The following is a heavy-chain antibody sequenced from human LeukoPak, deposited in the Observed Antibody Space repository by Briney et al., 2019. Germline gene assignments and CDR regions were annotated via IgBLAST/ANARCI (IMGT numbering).Heavy chain of an antibody. V-gene: IGHV4-39*07. CDR3: ARGGSALYDFWSGYRNAYYYYYMDV. J-gene: IGHJ6*03. CDR1: GGSISSRSYY. Sequence: PSETLSLTCTVSGGSISSRSYYWGWIRQPPGKGLEWIGSIYYTGSTDYNPSLKSRVTISVDTSKNQFSLKLSSVTAADTAVYYCARGGSALYDFWSGYRNAYYYYYMDVWGKGTTVTVSS. D-gene: IGHD3-3*01. CDR2: IYYTGST.